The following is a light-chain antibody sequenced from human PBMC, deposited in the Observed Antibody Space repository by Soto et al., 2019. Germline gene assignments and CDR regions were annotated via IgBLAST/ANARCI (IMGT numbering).Light chain of an antibody. CDR2: AAS. CDR1: QSVSNL. V-gene: IGKV3-11*01. J-gene: IGKJ3*01. CDR3: HQRSYWPPS. Sequence: EIVLTQSPATLSLSPGERAALSCRASQSVSNLLAWYQQKPGQAPRLLIYAASNRATGIPARFSGSGSGTDFTLAISSLEPEDFAVYYCHQRSYWPPSFGPGTTVEIK.